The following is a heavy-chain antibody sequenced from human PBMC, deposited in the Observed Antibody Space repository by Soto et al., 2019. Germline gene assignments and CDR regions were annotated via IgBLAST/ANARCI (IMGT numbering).Heavy chain of an antibody. J-gene: IGHJ4*02. D-gene: IGHD2-2*01. Sequence: TGGSLRLSCAASGFTFSSYGMHWVRQAPGKGLEWVAVIWYDGSNKYYADSVKGRFTISRDNSKNTLYLQMNSLRAEDTAVYYCARDETDIVVVPAAHRAGFDYWGQGTLVTVSS. V-gene: IGHV3-33*01. CDR1: GFTFSSYG. CDR2: IWYDGSNK. CDR3: ARDETDIVVVPAAHRAGFDY.